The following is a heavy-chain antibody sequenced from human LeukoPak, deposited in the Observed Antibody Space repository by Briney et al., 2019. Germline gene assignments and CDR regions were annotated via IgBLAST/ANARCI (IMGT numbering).Heavy chain of an antibody. Sequence: SETLSLTCTVSGGSISSYYWSWIRQPPGKGLEWIGYIYYSGSTNYNPSLKSRVTMSVDTSKNQFSLKLSSVTAADTAVYYCARVRGYSYGSYYYYYYGMDVWGQGTTVTVSS. CDR2: IYYSGST. V-gene: IGHV4-59*08. CDR3: ARVRGYSYGSYYYYYYGMDV. J-gene: IGHJ6*02. CDR1: GGSISSYY. D-gene: IGHD5-18*01.